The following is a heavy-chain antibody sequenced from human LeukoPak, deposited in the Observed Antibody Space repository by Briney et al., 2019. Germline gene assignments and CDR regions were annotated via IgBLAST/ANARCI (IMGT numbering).Heavy chain of an antibody. J-gene: IGHJ4*02. V-gene: IGHV1-2*02. D-gene: IGHD3-10*01. CDR3: ARVMRRGWDREPNDY. CDR2: INPNSGGS. Sequence: GASVKVSCKASGYTFTDYYLHWVRQAPGQGLEWMGWINPNSGGSKYAQKFQGRVTMTRDTSINTAYMELSSLRSDDTAVYYCARVMRRGWDREPNDYWGQGTLVTVSS. CDR1: GYTFTDYY.